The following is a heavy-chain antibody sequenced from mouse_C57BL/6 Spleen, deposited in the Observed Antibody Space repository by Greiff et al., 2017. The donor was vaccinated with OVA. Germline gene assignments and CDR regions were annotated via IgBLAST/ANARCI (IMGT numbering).Heavy chain of an antibody. CDR3: AKTYGSSYGFAY. CDR1: GFSLTSYG. D-gene: IGHD1-1*01. CDR2: IWRGGST. V-gene: IGHV2-5*01. Sequence: VQGVESGPGLVQPSQSLSITCTVSGFSLTSYGVHWVRQSPGKGLEWLGVIWRGGSTDYNAAFMSRLSITKDNSKSQVFFKMNSLQADDTAIYYCAKTYGSSYGFAYWGQGTLVTVSA. J-gene: IGHJ3*01.